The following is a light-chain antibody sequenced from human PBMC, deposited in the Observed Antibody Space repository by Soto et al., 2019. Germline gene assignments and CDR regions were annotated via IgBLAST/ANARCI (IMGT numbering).Light chain of an antibody. V-gene: IGKV3D-15*01. Sequence: EILMTQSPLTLSVSPGEGGTLSCRASQNINSNLAWYQQRPGQAPRVLIYGASSRASGIPDRFSGSGSGTDFTLTINRLEPDDFAVYYCQQYKDWPPLTFGGGTRVESK. J-gene: IGKJ4*01. CDR1: QNINSN. CDR2: GAS. CDR3: QQYKDWPPLT.